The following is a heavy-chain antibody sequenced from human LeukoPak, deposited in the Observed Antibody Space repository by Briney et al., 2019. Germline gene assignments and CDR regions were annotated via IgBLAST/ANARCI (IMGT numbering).Heavy chain of an antibody. J-gene: IGHJ4*02. D-gene: IGHD2-2*01. CDR2: ISGSGGST. CDR3: ARVPDAMLGYFDY. Sequence: GGSLRLSCAASGFTFSSYAMSWVRQAPGKGLEWVSAISGSGGSTYYADSVKGRFTISRDNSKNTLYLQMNSLRAEDTALYYCARVPDAMLGYFDYWGQGTLVTVSS. V-gene: IGHV3-23*01. CDR1: GFTFSSYA.